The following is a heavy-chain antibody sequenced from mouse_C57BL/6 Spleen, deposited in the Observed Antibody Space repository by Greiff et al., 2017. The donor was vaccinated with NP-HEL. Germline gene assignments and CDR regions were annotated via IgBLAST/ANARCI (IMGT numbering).Heavy chain of an antibody. J-gene: IGHJ4*01. CDR2: IYPGSGNT. CDR1: GYTFTDYY. V-gene: IGHV1-76*01. Sequence: LVESGAELVRPGASVKLSCKASGYTFTDYYINWVKQRPGQGLEWIARIYPGSGNTYYNEKFKGKATLTAETSSSTAYMQLSSLTSEDSAVYVCERKGYYYGPYYYAMGDWGQGTSVTVSS. CDR3: ERKGYYYGPYYYAMGD. D-gene: IGHD1-1*01.